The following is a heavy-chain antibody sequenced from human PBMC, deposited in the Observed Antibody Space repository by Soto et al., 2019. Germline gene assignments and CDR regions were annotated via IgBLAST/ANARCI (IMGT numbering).Heavy chain of an antibody. CDR3: ARDVGWELLFDY. D-gene: IGHD2-15*01. Sequence: SEKVSCNASGYTFTSYAMHWVRQAPGQRLEWMGWINAGNGNTKYSQKFQGRVTITRDTSASTAYMELSSLRSEDTAVYYCARDVGWELLFDYWGQGTLVTVSS. CDR1: GYTFTSYA. CDR2: INAGNGNT. J-gene: IGHJ4*02. V-gene: IGHV1-3*01.